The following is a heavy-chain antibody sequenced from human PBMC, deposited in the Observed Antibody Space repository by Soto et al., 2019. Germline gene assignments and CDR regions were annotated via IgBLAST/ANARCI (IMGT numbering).Heavy chain of an antibody. CDR1: GYTFTSYF. Sequence: ASVKVSCKASGYTFTSYFITWVRQAPGQGLEWMGWVSAYNGNANYAQTLYGRVTMTTDTSTSTAYMELRSLRFDDTAVYYCARQNYYSGMDVWGQGTTVTVSS. CDR2: VSAYNGNA. V-gene: IGHV1-18*01. CDR3: ARQNYYSGMDV. J-gene: IGHJ6*02.